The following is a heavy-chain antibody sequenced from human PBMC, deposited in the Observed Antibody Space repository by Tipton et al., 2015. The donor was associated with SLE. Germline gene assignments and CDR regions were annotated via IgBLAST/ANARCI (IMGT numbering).Heavy chain of an antibody. D-gene: IGHD3-16*01. CDR3: ARSGVRGPVDY. J-gene: IGHJ4*02. V-gene: IGHV4-34*01. CDR2: INHSGST. Sequence: LRLSCAVYGGSFSGYYWSWIRQPPGKGLEWIGEINHSGSTNYNPSLKSRVTISVDTSKNQFSLKLSSVTAADTAVYYCARSGVRGPVDYWGQGTLVTVSS. CDR1: GGSFSGYY.